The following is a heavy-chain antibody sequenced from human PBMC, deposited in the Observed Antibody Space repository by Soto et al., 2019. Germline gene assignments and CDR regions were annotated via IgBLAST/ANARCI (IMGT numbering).Heavy chain of an antibody. D-gene: IGHD3-10*01. V-gene: IGHV3-30-3*01. J-gene: IGHJ6*01. CDR3: ARDQGRIYDYYPALDV. CDR2: ISDDGSSK. CDR1: GFSFSSYA. Sequence: QVQLVESGGGVVQPGRSLRLSCAASGFSFSSYAMHWVRKPPGKGLEWVAVISDDGSSKYDADSAKGRLTISRDNSRNTLNLEMNSLTAEDRTVYYCARDQGRIYDYYPALDVWCAGTTVTVCS.